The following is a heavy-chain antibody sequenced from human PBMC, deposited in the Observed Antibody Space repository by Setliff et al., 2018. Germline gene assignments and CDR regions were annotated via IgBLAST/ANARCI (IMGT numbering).Heavy chain of an antibody. Sequence: GGSLRLSCAASGLTFSHAWMTWVRQSPGKGLEWVGRIRSKTDGGTTDYAAPVKGRFTISRDDSKNTLYLQMNSLKTEDTAVYYCTPRIAVAGTGGYWGQGTLVTVSS. V-gene: IGHV3-15*01. D-gene: IGHD6-19*01. CDR2: IRSKTDGGTT. CDR1: GLTFSHAW. CDR3: TPRIAVAGTGGY. J-gene: IGHJ4*02.